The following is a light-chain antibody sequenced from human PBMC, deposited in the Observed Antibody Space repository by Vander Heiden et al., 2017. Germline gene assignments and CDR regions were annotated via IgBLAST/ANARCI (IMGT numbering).Light chain of an antibody. Sequence: QSVLTQPPSASGTPGQRVTIPCSGSSSNIGSNTVNWYQQLPGTAPKLLIYSNNQRPSGVPDRFSGSKSGTPASLAISGLQSEDEADYYCAAWDDSLNGYVFETGTKVTVL. J-gene: IGLJ1*01. CDR3: AAWDDSLNGYV. CDR1: SSNIGSNT. V-gene: IGLV1-44*01. CDR2: SNN.